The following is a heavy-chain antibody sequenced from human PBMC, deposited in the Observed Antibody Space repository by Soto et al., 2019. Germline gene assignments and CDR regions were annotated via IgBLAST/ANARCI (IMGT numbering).Heavy chain of an antibody. CDR2: ISYDGSNK. V-gene: IGHV3-30-3*01. D-gene: IGHD3-16*01. J-gene: IGHJ5*02. CDR3: ARGARKGDWFDP. CDR1: GFTFSSYA. Sequence: QVQLVESGGGVVQPGRSLRLSCAASGFTFSSYAMHWVRQAPGKGLEWVAVISYDGSNKYYADSVKGRFTISRDNSKNTLYLQMNSLRAEDTAVYYCARGARKGDWFDPWGQGTLVTVSS.